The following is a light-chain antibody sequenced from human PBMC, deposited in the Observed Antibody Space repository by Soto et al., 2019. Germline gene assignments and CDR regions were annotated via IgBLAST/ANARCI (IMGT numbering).Light chain of an antibody. CDR3: CSYAGSRTVV. Sequence: QSALTQPASVSGSPGQSITVSCTGTSSDVGAYNLVSWYQQHPGKAPRLIIYEGTKRPSGISHRFSGSKSDNTASLTISGLRAEDEAHYHCCSYAGSRTVVFGGGTKLNVL. CDR2: EGT. J-gene: IGLJ3*02. CDR1: SSDVGAYNL. V-gene: IGLV2-23*01.